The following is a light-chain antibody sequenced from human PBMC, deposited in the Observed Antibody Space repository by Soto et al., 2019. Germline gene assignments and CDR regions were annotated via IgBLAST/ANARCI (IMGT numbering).Light chain of an antibody. CDR2: AAS. V-gene: IGKV1-39*01. Sequence: DIQMTQSPSSLSASVRDRVTMTCRASQTIGTFLNWYLQRPGKAPKLLISAASSLQGGVPSRFSGSGSGSHFTLTITSLQLEDFATYYCQQTYSPSYSFGQGTKLQF. CDR3: QQTYSPSYS. CDR1: QTIGTF. J-gene: IGKJ2*01.